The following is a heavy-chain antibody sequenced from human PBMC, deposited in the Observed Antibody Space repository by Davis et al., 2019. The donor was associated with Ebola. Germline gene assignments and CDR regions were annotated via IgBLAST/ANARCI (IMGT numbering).Heavy chain of an antibody. V-gene: IGHV3-74*01. D-gene: IGHD1-26*01. Sequence: HTGGSLRLSCAASGFTFSPYWMHWIRQAPGKGLVWVSRTNSDGSGTTYADSVKGRFTISRDNAKNTLYLQLNSLRAEDTAVYYCARASVGTTRRAFDLWGQGTMVTVSS. CDR2: TNSDGSGT. J-gene: IGHJ3*01. CDR1: GFTFSPYW. CDR3: ARASVGTTRRAFDL.